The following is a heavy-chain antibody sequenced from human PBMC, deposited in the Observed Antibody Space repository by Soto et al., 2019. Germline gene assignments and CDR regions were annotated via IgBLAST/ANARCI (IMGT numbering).Heavy chain of an antibody. CDR3: ARQYSSSWYLYFQH. D-gene: IGHD6-13*01. CDR2: INHSGST. Sequence: PSETLSLTCGVYGGSFSGYYWSWIRQPPGKGLEWIGEINHSGSTNYNPSLKSRVTISVDTSKNQFSLKLSSVTAADTAVYYCARQYSSSWYLYFQHWGQGTLVTVSS. CDR1: GGSFSGYY. V-gene: IGHV4-34*01. J-gene: IGHJ1*01.